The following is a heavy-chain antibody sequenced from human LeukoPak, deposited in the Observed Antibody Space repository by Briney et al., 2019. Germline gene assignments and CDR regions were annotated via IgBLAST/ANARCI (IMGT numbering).Heavy chain of an antibody. CDR1: GGSISSSSYY. V-gene: IGHV4-39*01. CDR2: IYYVGST. Sequence: SETLSLTCTVSGGSISSSSYYWGWIRQPPGKGLEWIGSIYYVGSTYYNPSLKSRVTMSVDTSKNQFSLKLSSVTAADTAVYYCAKSGLNRFDYWGQGTLVTVSS. D-gene: IGHD2-15*01. CDR3: AKSGLNRFDY. J-gene: IGHJ4*02.